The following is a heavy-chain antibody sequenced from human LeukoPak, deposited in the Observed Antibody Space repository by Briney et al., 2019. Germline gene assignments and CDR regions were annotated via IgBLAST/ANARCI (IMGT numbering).Heavy chain of an antibody. CDR2: INSDGSNT. D-gene: IGHD3-22*01. Sequence: GGSLRLACEAAGFTFSSYWMRCVRQVSGKGLVWVSRINSDGSNTRYADSVKGRFTISRDKAKNTLYLQMNSLRAEDTAVYYCARDLELVSFDSSGYAYWGQGTLVIVSS. CDR1: GFTFSSYW. CDR3: ARDLELVSFDSSGYAY. J-gene: IGHJ4*02. V-gene: IGHV3-74*01.